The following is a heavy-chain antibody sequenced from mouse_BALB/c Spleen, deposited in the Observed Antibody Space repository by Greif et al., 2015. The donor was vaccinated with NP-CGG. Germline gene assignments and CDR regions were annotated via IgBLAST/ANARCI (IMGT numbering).Heavy chain of an antibody. J-gene: IGHJ3*01. CDR3: AKGNYGSSYTFAY. CDR2: ISSGSSTI. CDR1: GFTFSSFG. D-gene: IGHD1-1*01. Sequence: EVQLVDSGGGLVQPGGSRKLSCAASGFTFSSFGMHWVRQAPEKGLEWVAYISSGSSTIYYADTVKGRFTISRDNPKNTLFLQMTSLRSEDTAMYYCAKGNYGSSYTFAYWGQGTLVTVSA. V-gene: IGHV5-17*02.